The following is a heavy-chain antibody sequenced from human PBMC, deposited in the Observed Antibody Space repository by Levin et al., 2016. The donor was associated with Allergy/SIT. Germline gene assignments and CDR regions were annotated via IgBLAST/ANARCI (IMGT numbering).Heavy chain of an antibody. D-gene: IGHD3-22*01. CDR2: IGGNGGST. V-gene: IGHV3-64*04. CDR3: AKGVDSSGYYYFDY. CDR1: GFTFSTYG. Sequence: GESLKISCAASGFTFSTYGMHWVRQAPGKGLEYVSAIGGNGGSTYYADSVKGRFTISRDNSKNTLYLQMNSLRAEDTAVYYCAKGVDSSGYYYFDYWGQGTPVTVSS. J-gene: IGHJ4*02.